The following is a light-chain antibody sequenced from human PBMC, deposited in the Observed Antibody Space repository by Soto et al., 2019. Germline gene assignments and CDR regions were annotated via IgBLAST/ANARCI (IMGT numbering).Light chain of an antibody. CDR3: QQRSNWPWT. Sequence: DIVLTQSPSTVSLSTGERATLSCRASQSVSSYLAWYQQKPGQAPRLLIYDASNRATGIPARFSGSGSGTDFTLTISSLEPEDFAVYYCQQRSNWPWTFGQGTKVDIK. CDR2: DAS. V-gene: IGKV3-11*01. CDR1: QSVSSY. J-gene: IGKJ1*01.